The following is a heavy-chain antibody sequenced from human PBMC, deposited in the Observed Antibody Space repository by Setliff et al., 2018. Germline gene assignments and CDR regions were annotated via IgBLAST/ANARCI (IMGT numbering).Heavy chain of an antibody. CDR1: GFTFTRYA. V-gene: IGHV3-23*01. J-gene: IGHJ4*02. CDR2: ISGSGGST. CDR3: AGDPPGPHLVYTY. D-gene: IGHD3-16*01. Sequence: LSCAASGFTFTRYAMNWVRQAPGKGPEWVSAISGSGGSTDYADSVKGRFTISRDNSKNTLYLQMNGLRAEDTAIYYCAGDPPGPHLVYTYWGQGALVTVSS.